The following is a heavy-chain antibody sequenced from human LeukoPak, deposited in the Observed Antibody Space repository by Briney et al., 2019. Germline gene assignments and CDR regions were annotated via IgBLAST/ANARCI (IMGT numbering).Heavy chain of an antibody. CDR3: TTGNLGN. CDR2: IKSKTGGGTT. Sequence: GGSLRLSCVASGFTFRDYYMSWIRRAPGKGLEWVGRIKSKTGGGTTDYAARVKGRFTISRDDSKNTLYLQMNSLKTEDTAVYYCTTGNLGNWGQGTMVTVSS. D-gene: IGHD3-16*01. V-gene: IGHV3-15*01. CDR1: GFTFRDYY. J-gene: IGHJ3*01.